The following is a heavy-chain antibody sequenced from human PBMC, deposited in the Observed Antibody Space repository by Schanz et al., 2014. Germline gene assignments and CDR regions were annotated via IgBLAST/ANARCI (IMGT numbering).Heavy chain of an antibody. V-gene: IGHV3-30*03. CDR1: GFTFSSYG. J-gene: IGHJ4*02. CDR3: AREGERKGMLPYYFDY. CDR2: ISYDGSNK. D-gene: IGHD3-10*01. Sequence: VQLLESGGGLVQPGGSLRLSCIGSGFTFSSYGMHWVRQSPGKGLEWVALISYDGSNKYYADSVKGRFTISRDSSKNTLYLQMKSLRAEDTAVYYCAREGERKGMLPYYFDYWGQGALVTVSS.